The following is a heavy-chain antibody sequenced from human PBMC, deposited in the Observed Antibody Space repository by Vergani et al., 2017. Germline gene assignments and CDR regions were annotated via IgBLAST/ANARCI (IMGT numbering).Heavy chain of an antibody. CDR2: IYYSGST. CDR1: GGSISSSSYY. J-gene: IGHJ5*02. CDR3: ARRGSGSYYGTKLSWFDP. Sequence: QLQLQESGPGLVKPSETLSLTCTVSGGSISSSSYYWGWIRQPPGKGLEWIGSIYYSGSTYYNPSLKSRVTISVDTSKNQFSLKLSSVTAADTAVYYCARRGSGSYYGTKLSWFDPWGQGTLVTVSS. D-gene: IGHD3-10*01. V-gene: IGHV4-39*07.